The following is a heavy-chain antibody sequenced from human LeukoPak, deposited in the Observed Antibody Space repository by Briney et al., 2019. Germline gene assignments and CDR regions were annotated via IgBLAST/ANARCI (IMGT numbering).Heavy chain of an antibody. D-gene: IGHD3-10*01. CDR1: GFTFGAYW. J-gene: IGHJ4*02. Sequence: GGSLRLSCAASGFTFGAYWMSWVRQAPGRGLEWVANINQDESEKNYVDSVKGRFTISRDNAQNSLYLQLNSLRAEDTALYFCARDRGYSNFDYWGQGTLVTVSS. CDR2: INQDESEK. V-gene: IGHV3-7*01. CDR3: ARDRGYSNFDY.